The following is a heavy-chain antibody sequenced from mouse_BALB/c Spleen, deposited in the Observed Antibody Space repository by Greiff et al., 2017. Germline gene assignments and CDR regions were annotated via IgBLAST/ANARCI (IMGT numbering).Heavy chain of an antibody. CDR3: VRDGYSSWFAY. CDR1: GFSLTSYD. D-gene: IGHD2-3*01. J-gene: IGHJ3*01. Sequence: VQLQQSGPGLVAPSPSLSITCTVSGFSLTSYDISWIRQPPGKGLEWLGVIWTGGGTNYNSAFMSRLSIRKDNSKSQVFLKMNSLQTDDTAIYYCVRDGYSSWFAYWGQGTLVTVSA. CDR2: IWTGGGT. V-gene: IGHV2-9-2*01.